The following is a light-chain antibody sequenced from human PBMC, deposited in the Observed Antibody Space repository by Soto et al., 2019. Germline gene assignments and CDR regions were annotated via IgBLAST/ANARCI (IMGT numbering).Light chain of an antibody. CDR2: DTS. J-gene: IGKJ3*01. CDR1: ESVSSY. V-gene: IGKV3-11*01. Sequence: EIVLTQSPATLSLSPGERATLSCRASESVSSYLAWYQQKPGQAPRLLIYDTSNRATGIPARFSGSGSGTDFTLTISSLEPEDVVVYYCHQRINWPPFTFGPGNKVDI. CDR3: HQRINWPPFT.